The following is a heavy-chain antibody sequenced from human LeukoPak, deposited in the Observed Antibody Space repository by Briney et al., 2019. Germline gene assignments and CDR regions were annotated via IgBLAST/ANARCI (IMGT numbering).Heavy chain of an antibody. D-gene: IGHD4-11*01. CDR2: IYYTGST. CDR3: ARTNDYSGPTVAYFVDY. V-gene: IGHV4-59*01. CDR1: GGSISNYY. Sequence: PSETLSLTCTVSGGSISNYYWSWSRQPPGKGLEWIGYIYYTGSTNYNPSLKSRVTISVDTSKNQFSLKLSSVTAADTAVYYCARTNDYSGPTVAYFVDYWGQGTLVTVSS. J-gene: IGHJ4*02.